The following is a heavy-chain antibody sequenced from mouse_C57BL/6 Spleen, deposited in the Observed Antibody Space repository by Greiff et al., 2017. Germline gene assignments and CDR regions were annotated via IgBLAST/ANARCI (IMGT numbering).Heavy chain of an antibody. CDR1: GYTFTDYE. D-gene: IGHD4-1*01. CDR2: IDPETGGT. CDR3: TRGTGTGWYFDV. V-gene: IGHV1-15*01. Sequence: QVQLKQSGAVLVRPGASVTLSCKASGYTFTDYEMHWVKQTPVQGLEWIGAIDPETGGTAYNQKFKGKAILTADKSSSTAYMELRSLTSEDSAVYYCTRGTGTGWYFDVWGTGTTVTVSS. J-gene: IGHJ1*03.